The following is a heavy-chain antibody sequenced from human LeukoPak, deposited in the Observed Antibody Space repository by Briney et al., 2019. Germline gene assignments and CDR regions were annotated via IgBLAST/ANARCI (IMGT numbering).Heavy chain of an antibody. CDR2: INPSGGST. V-gene: IGHV1-46*01. J-gene: IGHJ5*02. CDR1: GYTFTGYY. CDR3: SRATSPFYGSGSRFDP. D-gene: IGHD3-10*01. Sequence: ASVKVSCKASGYTFTGYYMHWVRQAPGQGLEWMGIINPSGGSTNYAQKFQGRVTVTRDMSTSTVYMELRSLRSEDTAVYYCSRATSPFYGSGSRFDPWGQGTLVTVSS.